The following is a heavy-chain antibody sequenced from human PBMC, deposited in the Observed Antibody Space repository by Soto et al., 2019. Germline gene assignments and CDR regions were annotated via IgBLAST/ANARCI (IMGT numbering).Heavy chain of an antibody. J-gene: IGHJ4*02. V-gene: IGHV3-23*01. CDR2: ISGSGGST. Sequence: GGSLRLSCAASGFTFSSYAMSWVRQAPGKGLEWVSAISGSGGSTYYADSVKGRFTISRDNSKNTLYLQMNSLRAEDTAVYYCAKDPFDEYYYDSSGYYFDYWGQGTLVTVSS. CDR3: AKDPFDEYYYDSSGYYFDY. CDR1: GFTFSSYA. D-gene: IGHD3-22*01.